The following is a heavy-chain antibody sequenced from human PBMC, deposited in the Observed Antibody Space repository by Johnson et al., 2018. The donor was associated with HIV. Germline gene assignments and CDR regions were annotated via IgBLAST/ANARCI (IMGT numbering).Heavy chain of an antibody. V-gene: IGHV3-23*04. CDR2: ISGSGGST. D-gene: IGHD1-26*01. CDR1: GFTFSSYA. J-gene: IGHJ3*02. Sequence: VLLVESGGGLVQPGGSLRLSCAASGFTFSSYAMSWVRPAPGKGLEWVSAISGSGGSTYYADSVKGRFTISRDNSKNTLFLQMNRRGAEESAVYYCAKVGRWELLFGLLGSNDALDIWGQGTMVTVSS. CDR3: AKVGRWELLFGLLGSNDALDI.